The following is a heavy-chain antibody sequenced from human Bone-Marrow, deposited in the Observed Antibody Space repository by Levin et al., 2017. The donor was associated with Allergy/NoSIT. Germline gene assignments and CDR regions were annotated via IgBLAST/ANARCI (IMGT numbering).Heavy chain of an antibody. V-gene: IGHV3-23*01. J-gene: IGHJ5*02. D-gene: IGHD3-10*01. CDR2: IRDDGTAT. CDR3: ARDLNYGSGAYFNPSP. Sequence: GGSLRLSCVGAGFTFRYYAMSWVRQAPGKGLEWVSSIRDDGTATYYVDSARGRFTISRDNSKNTLYLQMNSLRAEDTALYDCARDLNYGSGAYFNPSPWGQGTLVTVSS. CDR1: GFTFRYYA.